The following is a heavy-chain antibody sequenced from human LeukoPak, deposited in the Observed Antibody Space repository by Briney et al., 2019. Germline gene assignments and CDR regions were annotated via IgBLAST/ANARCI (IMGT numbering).Heavy chain of an antibody. J-gene: IGHJ4*02. CDR2: AWHDGSNK. Sequence: PGRSLSLSCTAPGFTFSSYAIHWIRQAPDKGLEWVAHAWHDGSNKYYADSVKGRFTISRDNSKNTVYLQMNSLRAEDTAVYYCARELFGSGSCPDYWGQGTLVTVSS. CDR3: ARELFGSGSCPDY. V-gene: IGHV3-33*01. D-gene: IGHD3-10*01. CDR1: GFTFSSYA.